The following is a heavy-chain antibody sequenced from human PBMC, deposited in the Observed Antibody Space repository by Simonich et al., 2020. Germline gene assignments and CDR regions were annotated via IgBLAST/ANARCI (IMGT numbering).Heavy chain of an antibody. D-gene: IGHD6-13*01. J-gene: IGHJ4*02. CDR2: VSAYNGNT. V-gene: IGHV1-18*01. Sequence: QVQLVQSGAEVKKPGASVKVSCKASGYTFTSYGISWVRQAPGQGLGWMGLVSAYNGNTNDAQNLQGRVTMTTDTSTSTAYRELRSLRSDDTAVYYCAREQGGRAAAATDYWGQGTLVTVSS. CDR1: GYTFTSYG. CDR3: AREQGGRAAAATDY.